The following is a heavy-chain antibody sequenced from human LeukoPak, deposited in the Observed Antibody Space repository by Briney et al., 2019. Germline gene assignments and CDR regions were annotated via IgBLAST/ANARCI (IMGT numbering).Heavy chain of an antibody. CDR3: ARGWWLRYFDY. CDR1: GASFSDDY. D-gene: IGHD5-12*01. J-gene: IGHJ4*02. V-gene: IGHV4-34*01. Sequence: SETLSLTWAVYGASFSDDYWNWIRQPSGKGLEWLGEMNHRGTHEYNPSLKSRVTMSVDTSKNEFSLRLTSVTAADTAVYYCARGWWLRYFDYWGQGTLVTVSS. CDR2: MNHRGTH.